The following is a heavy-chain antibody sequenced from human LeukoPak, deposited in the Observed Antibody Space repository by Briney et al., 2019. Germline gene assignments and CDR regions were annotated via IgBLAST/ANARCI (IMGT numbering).Heavy chain of an antibody. CDR3: ARGEIYGRYFDY. CDR1: GGSISSYY. J-gene: IGHJ4*02. V-gene: IGHV4-4*07. D-gene: IGHD3-16*01. CDR2: IYTSGST. Sequence: SETMSLTCTVSGGSISSYYWSWIRQPAGKGLEWIGRIYTSGSTNYNPSLKSRVTMSVDTSKNQFSLKLSSVTAADTAVYYCARGEIYGRYFDYWGQGTLVTVSS.